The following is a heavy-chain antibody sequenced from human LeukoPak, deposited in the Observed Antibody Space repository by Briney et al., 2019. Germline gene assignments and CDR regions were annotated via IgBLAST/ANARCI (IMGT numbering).Heavy chain of an antibody. D-gene: IGHD6-19*01. J-gene: IGHJ4*02. Sequence: GESLKISCKGSGYNFDNYWIAWVRQMPGKGLEWMGIILPGDSNTRYSPSFQGQVTISADKPVSTAYLQWSSLKASDTAIYYCARVRRSSGWFGDYWGQGTLVTVSS. CDR3: ARVRRSSGWFGDY. CDR2: ILPGDSNT. V-gene: IGHV5-51*04. CDR1: GYNFDNYW.